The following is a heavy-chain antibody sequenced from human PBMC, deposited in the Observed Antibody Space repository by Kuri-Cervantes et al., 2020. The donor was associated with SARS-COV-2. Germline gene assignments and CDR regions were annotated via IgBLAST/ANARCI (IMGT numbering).Heavy chain of an antibody. Sequence: GGSLRLSCAASGFAFSSYGMHWVRQAPGKGLEWVAVIWYDGGNKCYADSVKGRFTISRDNSKNTLYLQMNSLRAEDTAEYYCAKVAYSYGYPTHYFDYWGQGTLVTVSS. J-gene: IGHJ4*02. CDR1: GFAFSSYG. CDR3: AKVAYSYGYPTHYFDY. CDR2: IWYDGGNK. V-gene: IGHV3-33*06. D-gene: IGHD5-18*01.